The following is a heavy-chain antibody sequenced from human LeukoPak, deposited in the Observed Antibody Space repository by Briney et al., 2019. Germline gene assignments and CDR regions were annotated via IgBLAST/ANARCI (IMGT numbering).Heavy chain of an antibody. J-gene: IGHJ3*01. D-gene: IGHD2/OR15-2a*01. V-gene: IGHV3-64*01. CDR3: ARGITSIS. Sequence: PGRSLRLSCAASGFTFSSYPMHWVRQAPGKGLEYVSAISSDGGSTYYANSVKGRFTISRDNSKNTLYLQMGSLRAEDMAVYYCARGITSISWGQGTMVAGSS. CDR1: GFTFSSYP. CDR2: ISSDGGST.